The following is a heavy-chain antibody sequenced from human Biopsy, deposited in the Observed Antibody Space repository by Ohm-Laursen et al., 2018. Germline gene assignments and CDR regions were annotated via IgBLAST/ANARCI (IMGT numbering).Heavy chain of an antibody. CDR3: ARLWGGYHFHGMDI. J-gene: IGHJ6*02. V-gene: IGHV4-59*08. Sequence: GTLSLTCTVSGGSISSYYWSWIRQPPGKGLECIGYIYYSGSTNYSPSLKSRVTMSVDTSKNQFSLKLSSVTAADTAVYYCARLWGGYHFHGMDIWGQGTTVTVSS. D-gene: IGHD7-27*01. CDR2: IYYSGST. CDR1: GGSISSYY.